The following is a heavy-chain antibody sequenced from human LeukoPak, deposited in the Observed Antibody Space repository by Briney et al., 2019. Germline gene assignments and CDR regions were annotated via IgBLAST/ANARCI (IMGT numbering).Heavy chain of an antibody. D-gene: IGHD6-13*01. J-gene: IGHJ5*02. V-gene: IGHV4-61*02. CDR2: IFSSGST. CDR3: ATGAAAGTSYRS. CDR1: GDSISSGNYY. Sequence: SGTLSLTCTVSGDSISSGNYYWSWIRQPAGKGLEWIGRIFSSGSTNYNPSLKSRVTLSLDTSKNQFSLKLTSVTAADTAIYYCATGAAAGTSYRSWAQGTLVTVSS.